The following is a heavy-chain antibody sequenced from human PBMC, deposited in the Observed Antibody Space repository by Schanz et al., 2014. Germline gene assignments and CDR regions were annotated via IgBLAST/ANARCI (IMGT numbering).Heavy chain of an antibody. V-gene: IGHV1-46*02. CDR2: IDPRGASS. J-gene: IGHJ5*01. Sequence: QLQLVQSGAEVKKPGASVKISCGTFGKRYFIHWVRQAPGQGLGWMGMIDPRGASSTYAQKFQGSLSIAEDMSTSTLYLDLRSPTYEATAVYSCARNYEWFESWGQGTLVTVSS. CDR1: GKRYF. D-gene: IGHD3-16*01. CDR3: ARNYEWFES.